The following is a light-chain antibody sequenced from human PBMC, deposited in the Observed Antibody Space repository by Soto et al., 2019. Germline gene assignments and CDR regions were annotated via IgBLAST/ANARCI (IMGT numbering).Light chain of an antibody. V-gene: IGLV2-8*01. CDR1: SSDVGGYNY. CDR3: SSYAGSNNLVV. J-gene: IGLJ1*01. CDR2: EVS. Sequence: QSALTQPPSASGSPGQSVTISCTGTSSDVGGYNYVSWYQRHPGKAPKLLIYEVSKWPSGVPNRFSGSKSGNTASLTVSGLQAEDEADYYCSSYAGSNNLVVFGTGTKVTVL.